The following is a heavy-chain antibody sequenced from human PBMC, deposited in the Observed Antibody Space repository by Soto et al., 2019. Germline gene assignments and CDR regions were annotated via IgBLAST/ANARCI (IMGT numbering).Heavy chain of an antibody. CDR1: GGSISSYY. Sequence: PSETLSLTCTVSGGSISSYYWSWIRQPAGKGLEWIGRIYTSGSTNYNPSLKSRVTMSVDTSKNQFSLKLSSVTAADTAVYYCARGLSKVDYYDHGMDVWGQGTTVTVSS. D-gene: IGHD3-16*01. V-gene: IGHV4-4*07. CDR2: IYTSGST. J-gene: IGHJ6*02. CDR3: ARGLSKVDYYDHGMDV.